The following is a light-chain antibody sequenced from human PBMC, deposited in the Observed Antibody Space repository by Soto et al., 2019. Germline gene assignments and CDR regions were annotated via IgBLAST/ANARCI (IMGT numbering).Light chain of an antibody. CDR2: GAS. Sequence: EIVLTQSPGTLSLSPGERATLSCRASQSVSNNYLAWYQQNPGQAPRLLIYGASGRATGIPDRFSGSGSGPDFILTISRLAPEDFAVSYCQLYGSSPRTFGQGTKVEIK. J-gene: IGKJ1*01. CDR3: QLYGSSPRT. CDR1: QSVSNNY. V-gene: IGKV3-20*01.